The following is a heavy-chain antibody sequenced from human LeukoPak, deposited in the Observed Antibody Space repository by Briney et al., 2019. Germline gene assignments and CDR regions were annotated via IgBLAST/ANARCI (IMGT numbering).Heavy chain of an antibody. CDR1: GGTFSSYA. J-gene: IGHJ4*02. CDR2: IIPILGIA. CDR3: ARSPDHYSSGWYDY. D-gene: IGHD6-19*01. V-gene: IGHV1-69*04. Sequence: ASVKVSCKASGGTFSSYAISWVRQAPGQGLEWMGRIIPILGIANYAQKFQGRVTITADKSTSTAYMELSSLRSEDTAVYYCARSPDHYSSGWYDYWGQGTLATVSS.